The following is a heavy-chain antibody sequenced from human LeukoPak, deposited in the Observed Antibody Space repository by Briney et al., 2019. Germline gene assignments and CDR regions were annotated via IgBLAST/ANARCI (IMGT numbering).Heavy chain of an antibody. V-gene: IGHV4-39*01. CDR3: ARGALALYDFWSANDAFDI. J-gene: IGHJ3*02. CDR2: IFYSGTT. Sequence: SETLSLTCSVSGGSISRSSYYWGWIRQPPGTGLEWIGNIFYSGTTHYNPSLKSRVTISVDTSKNQFSLKLSSVTAADTAVYYCARGALALYDFWSANDAFDIWGQGTMVTVSS. D-gene: IGHD3-3*01. CDR1: GGSISRSSYY.